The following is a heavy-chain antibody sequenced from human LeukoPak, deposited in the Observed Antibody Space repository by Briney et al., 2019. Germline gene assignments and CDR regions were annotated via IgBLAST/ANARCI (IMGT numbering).Heavy chain of an antibody. CDR1: GGSISSGGYY. D-gene: IGHD5-18*01. V-gene: IGHV4-31*03. CDR2: IYYSGST. J-gene: IGHJ5*01. Sequence: SETLSLTCTVSGGSISSGGYYWSWIRQHPGKGLEWVGYIYYSGSTYYNPSLKSRVTISVDTSKNQFSLKLSSVTATDTAVYYCARQAIQLWFDYWGQGTLVTVSS. CDR3: ARQAIQLWFDY.